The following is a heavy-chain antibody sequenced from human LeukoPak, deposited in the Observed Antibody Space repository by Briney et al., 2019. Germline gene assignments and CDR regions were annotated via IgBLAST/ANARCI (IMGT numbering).Heavy chain of an antibody. V-gene: IGHV4-39*07. J-gene: IGHJ5*02. CDR2: IYYSGST. Sequence: SETLSLTCTVSGGSISSSSYYWGWIRQPPGKGLEWIGSIYYSGSTYYNPSLKSRVTISVDTSKNQFSLKLSSVTAADTAVYYCARVVQGIVGATTRPKYNWFDPWGQGTLVTVSS. D-gene: IGHD1-26*01. CDR1: GGSISSSSYY. CDR3: ARVVQGIVGATTRPKYNWFDP.